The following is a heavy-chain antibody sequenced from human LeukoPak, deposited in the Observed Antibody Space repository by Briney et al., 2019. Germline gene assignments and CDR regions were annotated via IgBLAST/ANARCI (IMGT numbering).Heavy chain of an antibody. D-gene: IGHD6-13*01. Sequence: ASVKVSCKASGGTFSSYAISWVRQAPGQGLERMGRIIPIFGIANYAQKFQGRVTITADKSTSTAYMELSSLRSEDTAVYYCARDGAFSSSSWYYFDYWGQGTLVTVSS. CDR1: GGTFSSYA. CDR3: ARDGAFSSSSWYYFDY. CDR2: IIPIFGIA. V-gene: IGHV1-69*04. J-gene: IGHJ4*02.